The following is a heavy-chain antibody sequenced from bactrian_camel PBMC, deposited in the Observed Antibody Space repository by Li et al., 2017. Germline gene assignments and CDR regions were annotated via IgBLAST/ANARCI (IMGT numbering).Heavy chain of an antibody. Sequence: HVQLVESGGGLVQPGGSLRLSCAASGITFSNNWMHWVRQAPGKGLEWVSSIYTGGGRTSYTDSVKGRFTMSKDDAKNTMFLQMNSLKPEDTAVNYCVVVVNGARGQGTQVTVS. CDR1: GITFSNNW. J-gene: IGHJ4*01. CDR3: VVVVNGA. V-gene: IGHV3S6*01. CDR2: IYTGGGRT. D-gene: IGHD2*01.